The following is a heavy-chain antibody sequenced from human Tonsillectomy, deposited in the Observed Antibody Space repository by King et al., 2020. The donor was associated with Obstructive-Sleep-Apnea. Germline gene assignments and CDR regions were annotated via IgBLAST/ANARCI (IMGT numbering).Heavy chain of an antibody. CDR1: GGSIRSYY. V-gene: IGHV4-59*01. CDR3: ARAGNWKLLLGY. D-gene: IGHD1-20*01. J-gene: IGHJ4*02. CDR2: IYYSGST. Sequence: QLQESGPGLVKPSEPLSLSCTVSGGSIRSYYWSWIRQPPGKVQEWFGYIYYSGSTNYNPSLKSRVTISVDTSKNQFSLKLSSVTAADTSVYYCARAGNWKLLLGYWGQGTLVTVSS.